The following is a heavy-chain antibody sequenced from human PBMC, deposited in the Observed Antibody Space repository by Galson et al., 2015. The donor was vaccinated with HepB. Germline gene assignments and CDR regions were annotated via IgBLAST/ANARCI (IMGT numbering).Heavy chain of an antibody. V-gene: IGHV4-31*03. D-gene: IGHD2-2*01. CDR1: GGSISSGGYY. Sequence: LSLTCTVSGGSISSGGYYWSWIRQHPGKGLEWIGYIYYSGSTYYNPSLKSRVTISVDTSKNQFSLKLSSVTAADTAVYYCARGLVVPAATRSAPLYYFDYWGQGTLVTVSS. CDR3: ARGLVVPAATRSAPLYYFDY. J-gene: IGHJ4*02. CDR2: IYYSGST.